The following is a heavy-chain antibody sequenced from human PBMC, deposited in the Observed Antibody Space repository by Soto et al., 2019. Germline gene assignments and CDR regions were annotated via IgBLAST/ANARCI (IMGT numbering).Heavy chain of an antibody. D-gene: IGHD1-1*01. CDR3: ATTDNPVEDQFQL. J-gene: IGHJ4*02. CDR1: CYSFTIHW. CDR2: IYPNYTET. Sequence: PVGSLKISCQVSCYSFTIHWIGGLRQMPGKGQEWMWIIYPNYTETRYSHPSHGQVTTSDVQTINTPYPQRHSLKASDTAIYYYATTDNPVEDQFQLWRQGTPVNVS. V-gene: IGHV5-51*01.